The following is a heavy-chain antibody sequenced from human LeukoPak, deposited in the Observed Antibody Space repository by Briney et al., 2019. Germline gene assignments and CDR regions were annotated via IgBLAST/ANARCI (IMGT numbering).Heavy chain of an antibody. CDR1: GGTFSSYA. J-gene: IGHJ3*02. Sequence: ASVKVSCKASGGTFSSYAISWVRQAPGRGLEWMGGIIPIFGTANYAQKFQGRVTITADKSTSTAYMELSSLRSEDTAVYYCARVTYYYDSSGKGRYDAFDIWGQGTMVTISS. V-gene: IGHV1-69*06. D-gene: IGHD3-22*01. CDR2: IIPIFGTA. CDR3: ARVTYYYDSSGKGRYDAFDI.